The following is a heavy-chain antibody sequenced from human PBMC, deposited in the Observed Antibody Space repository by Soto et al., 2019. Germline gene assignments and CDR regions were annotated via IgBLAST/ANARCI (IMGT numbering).Heavy chain of an antibody. CDR3: ARRGGYASFGF. Sequence: PSETLSVTCSVACVARADGGYSWSRIRHSPEKGLEWLGYIGHLETTYYNPSFKSRLSLSIDRTRNQFSLSLSSMAVGDKAVDYCARRGGYASFGFWGQGIQVAVSS. V-gene: IGHV4-30-2*06. J-gene: IGHJ4*02. D-gene: IGHD2-15*01. CDR2: IGHLETT. CDR1: CVARADGGYS.